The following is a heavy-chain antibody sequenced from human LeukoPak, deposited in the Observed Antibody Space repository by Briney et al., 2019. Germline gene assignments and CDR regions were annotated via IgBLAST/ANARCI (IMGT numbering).Heavy chain of an antibody. CDR3: AKDRNDTQKGLYYFDY. V-gene: IGHV3-30*18. J-gene: IGHJ4*02. D-gene: IGHD3-22*01. CDR1: GFTFSSYD. CDR2: ISYDGSNK. Sequence: GGSLRLSCAASGFTFSSYDMHWVRQAPGKGLEWVAVISYDGSNKYYADSVKGRFTISRDNSKNTLYLQMNSLRPEDTAVYYCAKDRNDTQKGLYYFDYWGQGTLVTVSS.